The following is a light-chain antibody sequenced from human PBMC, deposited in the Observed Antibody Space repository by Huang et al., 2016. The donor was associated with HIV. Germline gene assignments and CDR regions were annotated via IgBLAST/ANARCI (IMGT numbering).Light chain of an antibody. V-gene: IGKV3-15*01. CDR1: QTINTN. CDR2: GSF. J-gene: IGKJ2*01. CDR3: QQYDSWPGT. Sequence: EIVMTQSPATLSVSPGERGTLSCRASQTINTNLAWYQQTSGQAPRLLIYGSFTRATGIPARFSGSGSGTDFSLTISRRQSDDAAVYYCQQYDSWPGTFGQGTKLEIK.